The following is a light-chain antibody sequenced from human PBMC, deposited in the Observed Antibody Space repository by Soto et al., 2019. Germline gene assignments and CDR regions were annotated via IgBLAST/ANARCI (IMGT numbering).Light chain of an antibody. V-gene: IGLV1-40*01. Sequence: QSVLTQPPSVSGAPGQRVTISCTGSSSNIGAGYDVHWYQQRPGTAPKLLIYGNSNRPSGVPDRFSGSKSGTSASLAITGLQAEDEADYSRQSYDSSLSGWVFGTGTK. CDR2: GNS. J-gene: IGLJ1*01. CDR3: QSYDSSLSGWV. CDR1: SSNIGAGYD.